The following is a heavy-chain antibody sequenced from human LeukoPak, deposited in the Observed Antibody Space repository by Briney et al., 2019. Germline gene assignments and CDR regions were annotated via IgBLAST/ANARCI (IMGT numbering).Heavy chain of an antibody. D-gene: IGHD5-24*01. CDR3: ARVGRDGYNLDY. J-gene: IGHJ4*02. V-gene: IGHV3-64*01. CDR2: ISSNGGST. Sequence: PGGSLRLSCEGSRFTFSSYAMHWVRQTPGKGLEYVSAISSNGGSTYYANSVKGRFTISRDNSKNTLYLQMGSLRGEDMALYYCARVGRDGYNLDYWGQGTLVTVSS. CDR1: RFTFSSYA.